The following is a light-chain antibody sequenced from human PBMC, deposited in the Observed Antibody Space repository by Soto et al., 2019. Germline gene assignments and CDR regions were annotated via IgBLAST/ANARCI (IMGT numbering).Light chain of an antibody. V-gene: IGKV1-27*01. Sequence: DIPMTQSPSSLSASVGDRVTITCRASQGISNYLAWYQQKPGKVPKLLIYAASTLQSRVPSRFSSSGSVTDYDLQITSLQADDVATYYCQKYTGAPFTFGHRTQVPIK. CDR2: AAS. J-gene: IGKJ3*01. CDR3: QKYTGAPFT. CDR1: QGISNY.